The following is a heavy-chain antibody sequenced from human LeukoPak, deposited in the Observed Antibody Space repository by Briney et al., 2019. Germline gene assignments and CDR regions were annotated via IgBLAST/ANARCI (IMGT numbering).Heavy chain of an antibody. J-gene: IGHJ4*02. CDR1: GFRFNTYW. CDR2: IKQDGNEK. V-gene: IGHV3-7*01. CDR3: ARDTLGEGEDANYAVYYFDY. Sequence: LPGGSLRLSCAASGFRFNTYWMSWVRQAPGKGLEWVANIKQDGNEKYYADSVKGRFTISRDNGKNSLDLQMNSLRADDTAVYYCARDTLGEGEDANYAVYYFDYWGQGTVVTVSS. D-gene: IGHD4/OR15-4a*01.